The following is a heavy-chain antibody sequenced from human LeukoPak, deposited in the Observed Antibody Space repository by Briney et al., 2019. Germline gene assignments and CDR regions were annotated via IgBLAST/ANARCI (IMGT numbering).Heavy chain of an antibody. CDR3: ARTGCYYDSSGYSY. CDR1: GFSLTTRGMC. CDR2: IDWDDDK. V-gene: IGHV2-70*17. J-gene: IGHJ4*02. Sequence: SGPALVKPTQTLILTCTFSGFSLTTRGMCVSWIRQPPGKALEWLARIDWDDDKFYNTPLKTRLTISKDTSKNQVVLTMTNMDPVDTATYYCARTGCYYDSSGYSYWGQGTLVTVSS. D-gene: IGHD3-22*01.